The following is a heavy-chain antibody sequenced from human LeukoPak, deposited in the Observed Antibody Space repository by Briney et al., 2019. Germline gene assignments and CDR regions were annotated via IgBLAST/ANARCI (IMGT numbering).Heavy chain of an antibody. J-gene: IGHJ6*03. CDR2: MSAYNGNT. Sequence: GASVKVSCKASGYTFTSYDINWVRQATGQGLEWMGWMSAYNGNTNYAQKLQGRVTMTTDTSTSTAYMELRSLRSDDTAVYYCARDVTMVREPPGSDRYYYYMDVWGKGTTVTVSS. CDR1: GYTFTSYD. CDR3: ARDVTMVREPPGSDRYYYYMDV. D-gene: IGHD3-10*01. V-gene: IGHV1-18*01.